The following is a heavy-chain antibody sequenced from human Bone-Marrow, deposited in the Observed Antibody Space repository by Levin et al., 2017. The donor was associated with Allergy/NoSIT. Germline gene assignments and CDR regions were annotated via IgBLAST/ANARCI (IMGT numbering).Heavy chain of an antibody. Sequence: RGESLKISCATSGFTFSGYAMSWVRQAPGKGLEWVSGISGSGGSIYYADSVKGRFTISRDNSKSTLYLQMSSLRAEDTAVYYCAKDWRDYSDSSAYYWYFHHWGQGTLVAVS. J-gene: IGHJ1*01. D-gene: IGHD3-22*01. CDR1: GFTFSGYA. V-gene: IGHV3-23*01. CDR3: AKDWRDYSDSSAYYWYFHH. CDR2: ISGSGGSI.